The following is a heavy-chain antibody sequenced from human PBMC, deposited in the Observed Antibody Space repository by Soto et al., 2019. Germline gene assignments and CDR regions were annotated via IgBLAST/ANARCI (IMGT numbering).Heavy chain of an antibody. Sequence: GASVKVSCKASGYTFTSYGISWVRQAPGQGLEWMGWISAYNGNTNYAQKLQGRVTMTTDTSTSTAYMELRSLRSDDTAVYYCARGIGIVVVPAAIGLVAAADYYYYGMDVWGQGTTVTVS. CDR3: ARGIGIVVVPAAIGLVAAADYYYYGMDV. V-gene: IGHV1-18*01. CDR2: ISAYNGNT. J-gene: IGHJ6*02. D-gene: IGHD2-2*01. CDR1: GYTFTSYG.